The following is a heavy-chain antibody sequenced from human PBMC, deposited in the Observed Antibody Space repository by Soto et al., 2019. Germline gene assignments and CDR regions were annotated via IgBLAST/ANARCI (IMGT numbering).Heavy chain of an antibody. J-gene: IGHJ4*02. CDR1: GGTFSSYA. CDR2: IIPSFGTA. D-gene: IGHD1-26*01. CDR3: AGGGRDTIGWELPPDY. V-gene: IGHV1-69*12. Sequence: QVQLVQSGAEVKKPGSSVKVSCKASGGTFSSYAISWVRQAPGQGREWMGGIIPSFGTANYAQKFQGRVTITADESTSTAYMELSSLRYEDTAVYYCAGGGRDTIGWELPPDYWGQGPLVTVSS.